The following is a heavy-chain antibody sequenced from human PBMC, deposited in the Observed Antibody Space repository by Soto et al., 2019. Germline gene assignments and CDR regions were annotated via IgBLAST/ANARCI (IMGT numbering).Heavy chain of an antibody. CDR1: GASTGSYY. CDR3: ARGKKYFDY. J-gene: IGHJ4*02. Sequence: PSETLSLTCSVSGASTGSYYWSWIRQPPGKGLEWIGYVYYSGSTNYNPSLKSRVTISLDTSKNQFSLKVSSVTAADTAVYYCARGKKYFDYWGQGTLVTVSS. CDR2: VYYSGST. V-gene: IGHV4-59*01.